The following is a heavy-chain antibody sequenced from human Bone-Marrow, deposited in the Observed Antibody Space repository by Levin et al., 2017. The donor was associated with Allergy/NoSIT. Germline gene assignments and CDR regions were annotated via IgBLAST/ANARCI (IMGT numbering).Heavy chain of an antibody. CDR2: ISPYNGDT. J-gene: IGHJ3*01. CDR1: GFSFSNFG. Sequence: ASVKVSCKASGFSFSNFGLTWVRQAPGQGLEWMGWISPYNGDTKYAQKLQGRVTMTTDTSTSTAHMELRSLRFDDTAVYYCAREMADTAADTFDPWGQGTMVTVSS. D-gene: IGHD5-18*01. CDR3: AREMADTAADTFDP. V-gene: IGHV1-18*01.